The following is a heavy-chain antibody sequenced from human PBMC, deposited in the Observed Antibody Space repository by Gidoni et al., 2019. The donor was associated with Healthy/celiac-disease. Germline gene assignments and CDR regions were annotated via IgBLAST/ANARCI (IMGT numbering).Heavy chain of an antibody. CDR1: GFTFSSYG. CDR2: ISYDGSNK. J-gene: IGHJ4*02. CDR3: AKGAVAGSFDY. Sequence: QVQLVESGGGVVQPGRSLRLSCAASGFTFSSYGMHWVRQAPGKGLEWVAVISYDGSNKYYADSVKGRFTISRDNSKNTLYLQMNSLRAEDTAVYYCAKGAVAGSFDYWGQGTLVTVSS. D-gene: IGHD6-19*01. V-gene: IGHV3-30*18.